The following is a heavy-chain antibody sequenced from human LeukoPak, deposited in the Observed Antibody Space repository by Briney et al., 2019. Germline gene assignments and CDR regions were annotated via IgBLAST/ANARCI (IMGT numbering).Heavy chain of an antibody. J-gene: IGHJ4*02. V-gene: IGHV4-39*07. D-gene: IGHD3-22*01. CDR2: ISYSGST. CDR3: ASEEYYDSSGYYGY. Sequence: SETLSLTCTVSGGSISSSSYYWGWIRQPPGKGLEWIGSISYSGSTYYNPSLKSRVTISVDTSKNQFSLKLSSVTAADTAVYYCASEEYYDSSGYYGYWGPGTLVTVSS. CDR1: GGSISSSSYY.